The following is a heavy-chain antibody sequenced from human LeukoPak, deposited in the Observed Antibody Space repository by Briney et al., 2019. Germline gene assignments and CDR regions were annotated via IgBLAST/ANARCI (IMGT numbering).Heavy chain of an antibody. CDR1: GGSISSYY. Sequence: SETLSLTCTVSGGSISSYYWSWIRQPPGKGLEWIGYIYYSGSTNYNPSLKSRVTISVDTSKNQFSLKLSSVTAADTAVYYCARSLGGAFDIWGQGTTVTVSS. J-gene: IGHJ3*02. CDR3: ARSLGGAFDI. D-gene: IGHD2-15*01. V-gene: IGHV4-59*01. CDR2: IYYSGST.